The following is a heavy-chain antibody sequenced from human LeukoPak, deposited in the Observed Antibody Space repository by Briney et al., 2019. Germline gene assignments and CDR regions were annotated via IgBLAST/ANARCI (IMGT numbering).Heavy chain of an antibody. V-gene: IGHV3-49*03. CDR1: GFTFGDNA. Sequence: GGSLRLSCTVSGFTFGDNAMSWFRQAPGKGLEWLGFITSKAYGETTEYAASVKGRFTISRDDSKSIAYLQMNSLKTEDTAVYYCTRGYGYNYYWGQGTLVTVSS. D-gene: IGHD5-24*01. CDR2: ITSKAYGETT. J-gene: IGHJ4*02. CDR3: TRGYGYNYY.